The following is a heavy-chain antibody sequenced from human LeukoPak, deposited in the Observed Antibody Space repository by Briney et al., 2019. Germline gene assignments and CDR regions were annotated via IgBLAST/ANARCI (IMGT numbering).Heavy chain of an antibody. CDR1: GGSISTNIYY. V-gene: IGHV4-39*07. D-gene: IGHD7-27*01. CDR3: AGPRRGSLGWFDY. CDR2: RYYGGST. J-gene: IGHJ4*02. Sequence: PSETLSLTCTVSGGSISTNIYYWVWIRQPPGKGLEWIGSRYYGGSTLYNPSLKSRVTISVDTSKNQFSLKLSSVTAADTAVYYCAGPRRGSLGWFDYWGQGTLVTVSS.